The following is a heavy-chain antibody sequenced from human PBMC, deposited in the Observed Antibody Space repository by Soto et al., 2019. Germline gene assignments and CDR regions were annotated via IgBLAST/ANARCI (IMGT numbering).Heavy chain of an antibody. V-gene: IGHV1-69*01. Sequence: QVQLVQSGAEVKKPGSSVKVSCKASGGTFSSYVISWVRQAPGQGLEWMGGIIPIFGTANYAQKFQGRVTITADESTSIAYMELSSLRSEDTAVYYCARGVDVVVVAGVRRYFDYWGQGTLVTVSS. CDR3: ARGVDVVVVAGVRRYFDY. CDR1: GGTFSSYV. J-gene: IGHJ4*02. CDR2: IIPIFGTA. D-gene: IGHD2-15*01.